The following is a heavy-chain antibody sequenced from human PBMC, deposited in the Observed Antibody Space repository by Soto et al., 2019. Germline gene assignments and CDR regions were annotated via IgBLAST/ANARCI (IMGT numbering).Heavy chain of an antibody. CDR1: GGSISSYY. CDR3: ARLDSSWSRLDY. Sequence: SETLSLTCTVSGGSISSYYWSWIRQPPGKGLEWIGYIYYSGSTNYNPSLKSRVTISVDTSKNQFSLKLSSVTAADTAVYYCARLDSSWSRLDYWGQGTLVTVSS. D-gene: IGHD6-13*01. J-gene: IGHJ4*02. CDR2: IYYSGST. V-gene: IGHV4-59*08.